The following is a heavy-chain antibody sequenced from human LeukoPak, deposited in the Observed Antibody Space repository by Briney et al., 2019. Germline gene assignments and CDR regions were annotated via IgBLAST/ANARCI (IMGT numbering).Heavy chain of an antibody. Sequence: SETLSLTCAVSGYSIRSGYYWGWIRQPPGKGLEWIGSIYHSGSTYYNPSPKSRVTISVDTSKNQFSLKLSSVTAADTAVYYCASRPTFYYGSGSYWFDYWGQGTLVTVSS. CDR3: ASRPTFYYGSGSYWFDY. CDR2: IYHSGST. V-gene: IGHV4-38-2*01. D-gene: IGHD3-10*01. CDR1: GYSIRSGYY. J-gene: IGHJ4*02.